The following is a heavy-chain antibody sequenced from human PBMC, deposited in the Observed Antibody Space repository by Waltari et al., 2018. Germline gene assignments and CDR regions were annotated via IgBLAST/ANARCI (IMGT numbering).Heavy chain of an antibody. V-gene: IGHV1-2*06. CDR3: ARLPNYDSSGRDDY. Sequence: QVQLVQSGAEVKKPGASVKVSCKASGYTFTGYYMHWVRQAPGQGLEWMGRINPNSGGTNYAQKFQGRVTMTRDTSINTAYMELSRLRSDDTAVYYCARLPNYDSSGRDDYWGQGTLVTVSS. CDR1: GYTFTGYY. D-gene: IGHD3-22*01. CDR2: INPNSGGT. J-gene: IGHJ4*02.